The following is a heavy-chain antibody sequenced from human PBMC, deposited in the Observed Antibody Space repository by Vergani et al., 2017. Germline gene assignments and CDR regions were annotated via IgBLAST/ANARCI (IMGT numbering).Heavy chain of an antibody. CDR1: GFTLNTYG. V-gene: IGHV3-30*02. Sequence: VDLVESGGGFVQPGGSRRLSCTLSGFTLNTYGIHWVRQAPGKGLEWVSFIRYDGSSEYYGDSGKGRFTISRDKSQNTVNLQMNSLRTEDTAVYFCANSVIAGNVGVAYFGMDGWGRGTTVTVSS. D-gene: IGHD2/OR15-2a*01. CDR3: ANSVIAGNVGVAYFGMDG. CDR2: IRYDGSSE. J-gene: IGHJ6*02.